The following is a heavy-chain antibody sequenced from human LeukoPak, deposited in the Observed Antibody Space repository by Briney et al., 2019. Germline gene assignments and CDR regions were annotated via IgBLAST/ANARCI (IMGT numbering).Heavy chain of an antibody. CDR1: GGSISSYY. CDR3: ARDRGNYYGSGSYYDWFDP. D-gene: IGHD3-10*01. CDR2: IYYSGST. J-gene: IGHJ5*02. Sequence: SQTLSLTCTVSGGSISSYYWSWIRQPPGKGLEWIGYIYYSGSTNYNPSLKSRVTISVETSKNQFSLKLSSVTAADTAVYYCARDRGNYYGSGSYYDWFDPWGQGTLVTVSS. V-gene: IGHV4-59*01.